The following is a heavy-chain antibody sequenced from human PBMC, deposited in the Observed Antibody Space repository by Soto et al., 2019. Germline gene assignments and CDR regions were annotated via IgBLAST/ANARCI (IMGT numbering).Heavy chain of an antibody. V-gene: IGHV4-30-4*01. J-gene: IGHJ6*02. CDR3: ARDHSLVTTTYGMDV. CDR1: GGSISSGDYC. D-gene: IGHD4-17*01. CDR2: IYYSGST. Sequence: PPETLSLTCTVSGGSISSGDYCWSWIRQPPGKGLEWIGYIYYSGSTYYNPSLKSRVTISVDTSKNQFSLKLSSVTAADTAVYYCARDHSLVTTTYGMDVWGQGTTVTVSS.